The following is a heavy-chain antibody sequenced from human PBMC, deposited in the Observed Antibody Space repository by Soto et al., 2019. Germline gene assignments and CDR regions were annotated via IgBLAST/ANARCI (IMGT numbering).Heavy chain of an antibody. D-gene: IGHD2-15*01. V-gene: IGHV4-59*01. CDR3: AKRGSVVTASHYDAFDT. CDR1: GGSISPYY. Sequence: SETLSLTCTVSGGSISPYYWSWIRQPPGKGLEWIGYIYYSGSTNYNPSLKSRVTISVDTSKTQFSLKLSSVTAADTAVYYCAKRGSVVTASHYDAFDTWGQGTMLTISS. J-gene: IGHJ3*02. CDR2: IYYSGST.